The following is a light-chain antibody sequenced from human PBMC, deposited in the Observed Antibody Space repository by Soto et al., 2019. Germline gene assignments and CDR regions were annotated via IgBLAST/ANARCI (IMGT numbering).Light chain of an antibody. V-gene: IGKV3D-15*01. Sequence: DIILTQSPAIVSVSPGERATLSCRASRSVSTNLAWYQHKHGQAPRLLIVGASTRVTDIPPRFSGNGSGTEFTLNINYLKSEDFGIYYCQQYEKTVPPVTFGGGTKVDI. J-gene: IGKJ4*01. CDR3: QQYEKTVPPVT. CDR1: RSVSTN. CDR2: GAS.